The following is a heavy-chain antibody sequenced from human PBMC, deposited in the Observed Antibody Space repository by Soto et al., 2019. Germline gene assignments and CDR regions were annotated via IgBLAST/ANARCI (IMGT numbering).Heavy chain of an antibody. J-gene: IGHJ4*02. CDR1: GFTFSSYA. CDR2: ISGSGGST. Sequence: EVQLLESGGGLVQPGGSLRLSCAASGFTFSSYAMNWVRQAPGKGLEWVSVISGSGGSTYYADSVKGRFTISRDNSKNTLYLQMNSLRAEDTAVYYCASRSCGWYFDYWGQGTLVTVSS. V-gene: IGHV3-23*01. D-gene: IGHD6-19*01. CDR3: ASRSCGWYFDY.